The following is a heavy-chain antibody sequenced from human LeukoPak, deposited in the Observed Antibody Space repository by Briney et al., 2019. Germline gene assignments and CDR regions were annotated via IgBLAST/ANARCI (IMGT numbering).Heavy chain of an antibody. V-gene: IGHV3-23*01. CDR1: GFTFSSYA. Sequence: GGSLRLSCAASGFTFSSYAMSWVRQAPGKGLEWVSGISGSGASTNYADSVKGRFTVSRDNSKTTLFLQMNSLRVEDTAIYYCARDPGGSFDYWGQGNMVIVSS. J-gene: IGHJ4*02. D-gene: IGHD1-26*01. CDR3: ARDPGGSFDY. CDR2: ISGSGAST.